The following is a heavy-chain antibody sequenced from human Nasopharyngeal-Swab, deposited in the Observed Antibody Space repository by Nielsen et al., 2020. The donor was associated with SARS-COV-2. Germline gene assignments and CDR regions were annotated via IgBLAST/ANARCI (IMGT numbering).Heavy chain of an antibody. CDR2: INPSGGST. J-gene: IGHJ5*02. CDR3: ARARKAIYYYGSGSYYKGGVNWFDP. D-gene: IGHD3-10*01. V-gene: IGHV1-46*01. Sequence: VRQAPGQGLEWMGIINPSGGSTSYAQKFQGRVTMTRDTSTSTFYMELSSLRSEDTAVYYCARARKAIYYYGSGSYYKGGVNWFDPWGQGTLVTVSS.